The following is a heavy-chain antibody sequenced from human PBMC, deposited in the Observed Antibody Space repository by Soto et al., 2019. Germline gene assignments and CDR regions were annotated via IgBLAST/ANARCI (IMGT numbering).Heavy chain of an antibody. Sequence: GGSLRLSCAASGFTFSSYAMSWVRQAPGKGLEWVSAISGSGGSTYYADSVKGRFTISRDNSKNTLYLQMNSLRAEDTAVYYCAKDKNTRKDIVVVPADAFDIWGQGTMVTVSS. V-gene: IGHV3-23*01. CDR1: GFTFSSYA. CDR3: AKDKNTRKDIVVVPADAFDI. J-gene: IGHJ3*02. D-gene: IGHD2-2*01. CDR2: ISGSGGST.